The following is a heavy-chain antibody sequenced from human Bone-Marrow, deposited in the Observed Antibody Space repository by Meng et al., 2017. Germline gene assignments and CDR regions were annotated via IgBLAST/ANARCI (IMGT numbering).Heavy chain of an antibody. CDR3: AREGGTTRPIYYYYGMDV. J-gene: IGHJ6*02. CDR2: IWYDGSNK. CDR1: GFTFSSYG. D-gene: IGHD1-7*01. V-gene: IGHV3-33*01. Sequence: GESLKISCAASGFTFSSYGMHWVRQAPGKGLEWVAVIWYDGSNKYYADSVKGRFTISRDNSKNTLYLQMNSLRAEDTAVYYCAREGGTTRPIYYYYGMDVWGQGTMVTVSS.